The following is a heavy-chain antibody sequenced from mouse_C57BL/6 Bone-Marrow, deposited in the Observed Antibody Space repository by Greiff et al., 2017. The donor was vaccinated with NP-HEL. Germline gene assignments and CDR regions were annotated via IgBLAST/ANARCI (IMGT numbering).Heavy chain of an antibody. V-gene: IGHV1-15*01. CDR2: IDPVSGGT. CDR1: GYTFTDYE. D-gene: IGHD1-1*01. CDR3: TRIYYYDSVDY. Sequence: VQLQQSGAELVRPGASVTLSCKASGYTFTDYEMHWVKQTPVHGLEWIGAIDPVSGGTDYNQKFKGKAILTADKTSSTAYLELRSLTSEDSAVYYCTRIYYYDSVDYWCQGTTLTVSS. J-gene: IGHJ2*01.